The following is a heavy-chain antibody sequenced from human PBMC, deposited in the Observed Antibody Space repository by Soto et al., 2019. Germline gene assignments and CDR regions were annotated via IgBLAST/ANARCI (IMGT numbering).Heavy chain of an antibody. CDR2: VKSKADGGSG. CDR3: TTDSRTTLPEIRFDY. D-gene: IGHD1-26*01. CDR1: GFPFNNAW. Sequence: EVQLVESGGGWVKPGGSLRLSCAASGFPFNNAWINWVRQVPGKGLEWVGRVKSKADGGSGDYAAPVKGRFVVSRDDSKDIVYLQMNSLKIEDTGVYYCTTDSRTTLPEIRFDYWGHGTQVTVSS. J-gene: IGHJ4*01. V-gene: IGHV3-15*07.